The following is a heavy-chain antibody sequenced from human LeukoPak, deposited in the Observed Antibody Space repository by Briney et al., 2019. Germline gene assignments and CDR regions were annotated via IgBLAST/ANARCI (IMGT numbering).Heavy chain of an antibody. V-gene: IGHV4-59*01. J-gene: IGHJ4*02. Sequence: SETLSLTCTVSGGSISSYYWSWIRQPPGKGLEWIGYIYYSGSTNYNPSLKSRVTISVDTSKNQFSLKLSSVTAADTAVYYCAPILRGYFDYWGQGTLVTVSS. CDR2: IYYSGST. CDR3: APILRGYFDY. CDR1: GGSISSYY.